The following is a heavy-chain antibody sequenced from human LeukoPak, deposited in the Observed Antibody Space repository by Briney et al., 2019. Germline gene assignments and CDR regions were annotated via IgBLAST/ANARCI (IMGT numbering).Heavy chain of an antibody. J-gene: IGHJ4*02. D-gene: IGHD1-26*01. CDR1: GFTFSSYW. CDR2: IKQDGSEK. Sequence: QPGGSLRLSCAASGFTFSSYWMSWVRQAPGKGLEWVANIKQDGSEKYYVDSVKGRFTISRDNAKNSLYLQMNNLRAEDTAVYYCARGSGGASYYFDYWGQGTLVTVSS. CDR3: ARGSGGASYYFDY. V-gene: IGHV3-7*01.